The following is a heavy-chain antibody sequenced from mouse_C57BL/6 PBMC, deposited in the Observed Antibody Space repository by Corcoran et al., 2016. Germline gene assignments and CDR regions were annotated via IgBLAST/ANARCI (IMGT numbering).Heavy chain of an antibody. CDR1: GYTFTTYG. CDR3: ARSHSNPGAMDY. Sequence: QIQLVQSGPELKKPGETVKISCKASGYTFTTYGMSWVKQAPGEGLKWMGWINTYSGVPTYADDFKGRFAFSLETSASTAYLQINNLKNEDTATYFCARSHSNPGAMDYWGQGTSVTVSS. D-gene: IGHD2-5*01. J-gene: IGHJ4*01. CDR2: INTYSGVP. V-gene: IGHV9-3*01.